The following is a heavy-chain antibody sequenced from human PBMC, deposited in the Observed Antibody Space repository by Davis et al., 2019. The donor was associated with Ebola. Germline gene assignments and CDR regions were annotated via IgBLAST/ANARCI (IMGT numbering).Heavy chain of an antibody. D-gene: IGHD1-7*01. CDR1: GYTFTSYG. CDR3: ASSWNLGGIHYYYGMDV. V-gene: IGHV1-18*01. J-gene: IGHJ6*02. CDR2: ISAYNGNT. Sequence: ASVKVSCKASGYTFTSYGISWVRQAPGQGLEWMGWISAYNGNTNYAQKLQGRVTMTRDTSTSTVYMELSSLRSEDTAVYYCASSWNLGGIHYYYGMDVWGQGTTVTVSS.